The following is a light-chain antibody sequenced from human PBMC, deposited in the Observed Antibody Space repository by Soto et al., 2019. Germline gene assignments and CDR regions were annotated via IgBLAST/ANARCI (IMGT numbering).Light chain of an antibody. J-gene: IGKJ4*01. CDR1: QSISSW. CDR3: QQLYSHPLT. Sequence: DIQMTQSPSTLSASVGDRVTITCRASQSISSWLAWYQQKPGKAPKLLIYKASSLESGVPSRFSGSGSGTEFSLTISNLQPEDFATYYCQQLYSHPLTFGGGTKVDIK. CDR2: KAS. V-gene: IGKV1-5*03.